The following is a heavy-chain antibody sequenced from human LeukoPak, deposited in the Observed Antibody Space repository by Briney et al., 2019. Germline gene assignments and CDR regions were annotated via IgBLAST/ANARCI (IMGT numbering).Heavy chain of an antibody. CDR3: AKVWVVYYVSSGFDY. J-gene: IGHJ4*02. V-gene: IGHV3-30*18. CDR2: ISYAGSNK. CDR1: GFTFSSYG. D-gene: IGHD3-22*01. Sequence: GRSLRLSCAASGFTFSSYGMPWVRQAPGKGLEWVAVISYAGSNKYYADSVKGRFTISRDNSKNTLYLQMNSLRAEDTAVYYCAKVWVVYYVSSGFDYWGQGTLVTVSS.